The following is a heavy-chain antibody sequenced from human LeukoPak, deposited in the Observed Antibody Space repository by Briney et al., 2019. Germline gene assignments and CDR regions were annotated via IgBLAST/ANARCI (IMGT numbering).Heavy chain of an antibody. J-gene: IGHJ4*02. CDR1: GFTFISYA. D-gene: IGHD3-22*01. Sequence: GGSLRLSCAASGFTFISYAMSWFRQAQGKGLYSVPAISGRCGSTYYADSVKGRFTISRDNSKNTLYLQMNSLRAEDTAVYYCAKDFPAYYYDSSGYPPEWGQGTLVTVSS. CDR3: AKDFPAYYYDSSGYPPE. V-gene: IGHV3-23*01. CDR2: ISGRCGST.